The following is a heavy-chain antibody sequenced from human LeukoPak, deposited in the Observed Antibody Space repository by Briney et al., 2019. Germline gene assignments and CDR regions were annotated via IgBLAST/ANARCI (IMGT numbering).Heavy chain of an antibody. CDR1: GFTFSTYA. CDR2: ISGSGGST. Sequence: PGGSLRLSCAASGFTFSTYAMSWVRQAPGKGLEWVSTISGSGGSTYYADSVKGRFTISRDNSKNTLYLQMNSLRAEDTAVYFCAKDRVVVAATLIFDYWGQGTLVTVSS. V-gene: IGHV3-23*01. D-gene: IGHD2-15*01. J-gene: IGHJ4*02. CDR3: AKDRVVVAATLIFDY.